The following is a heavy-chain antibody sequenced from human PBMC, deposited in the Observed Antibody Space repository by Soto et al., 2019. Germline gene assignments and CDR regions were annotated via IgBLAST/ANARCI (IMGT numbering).Heavy chain of an antibody. Sequence: QVQLQESGPGLVKPSGTLSLTCAVSGGSISSSNWWSWVRQPPGKGLEWIGEIYYSGSTNYNPSLKSRVTISVDTSKNQFSLKLSSVTAADTAVYYCARVVDSSGHLSPYDAFDIWGQGTMVTVSS. V-gene: IGHV4-4*02. CDR2: IYYSGST. D-gene: IGHD3-22*01. J-gene: IGHJ3*02. CDR1: GGSISSSNW. CDR3: ARVVDSSGHLSPYDAFDI.